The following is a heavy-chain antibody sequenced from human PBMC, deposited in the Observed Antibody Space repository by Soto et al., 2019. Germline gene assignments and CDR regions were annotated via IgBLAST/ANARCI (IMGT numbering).Heavy chain of an antibody. CDR3: AIDGGGSGIYPPYCGYGMDV. CDR1: GYTFTSYA. V-gene: IGHV1-3*01. J-gene: IGHJ6*02. CDR2: INADNGNT. Sequence: ASVKVSCKASGYTFTSYAMHWVRQAPGQRLEWMGWINADNGNTKYSQKFQGRVTITTDTSTSTAYMELSSLRSEDTAVYYFAIDGGGSGIYPPYCGYGMDVWGQGTMVTVSS. D-gene: IGHD3-10*01.